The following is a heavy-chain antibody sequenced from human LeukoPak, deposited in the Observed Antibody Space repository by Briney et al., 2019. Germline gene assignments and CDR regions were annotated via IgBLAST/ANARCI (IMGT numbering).Heavy chain of an antibody. J-gene: IGHJ4*02. CDR3: ARVSIQLWFRLDC. V-gene: IGHV1-2*02. D-gene: IGHD5-18*01. CDR2: INPNSGGT. Sequence: ASVKVSCKASGYTFTGYYMHWVRQAPGQGLEWMGWINPNSGGTNYAQKFQGRVTMTRDTSISTAYMELSRLRSDDTAVYYCARVSIQLWFRLDCWGQGTLVTVSS. CDR1: GYTFTGYY.